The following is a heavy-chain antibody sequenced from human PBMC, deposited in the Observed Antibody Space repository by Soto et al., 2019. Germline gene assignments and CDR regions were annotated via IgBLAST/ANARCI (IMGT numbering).Heavy chain of an antibody. CDR1: GGSINTFY. D-gene: IGHD3-3*01. J-gene: IGHJ4*02. Sequence: PSETLSLTCTVSGGSINTFYWSWVRQPAGKGLEWIGRIFSSGSTSFNPSLESRVAMSVDTSKNHFSLNLSSVTAADMAVYYCARVAVDYDFWSGYQRPLYFDYWGQGTLVTVSS. V-gene: IGHV4-4*07. CDR3: ARVAVDYDFWSGYQRPLYFDY. CDR2: IFSSGST.